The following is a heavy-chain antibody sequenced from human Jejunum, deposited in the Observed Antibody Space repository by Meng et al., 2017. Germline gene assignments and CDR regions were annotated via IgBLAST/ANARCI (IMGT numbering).Heavy chain of an antibody. V-gene: IGHV4-30-4*01. CDR3: ARGELLWDY. CDR2: MDYRGST. D-gene: IGHD2-2*01. J-gene: IGHJ4*02. Sequence: QVQPPESGPGLVKPSQTLSLTCTGSGGSISSGEYFWSWLRQPPGKGLEWIGYMDYRGSTFYNPSLKSRVTISVDTSKNQFSLKLSSVTAADTAVYFCARGELLWDYWGQGTLVTVSS. CDR1: GGSISSGEYF.